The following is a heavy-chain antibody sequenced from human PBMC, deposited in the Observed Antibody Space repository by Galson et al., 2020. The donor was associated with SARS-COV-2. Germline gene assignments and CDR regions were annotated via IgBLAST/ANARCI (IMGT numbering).Heavy chain of an antibody. CDR3: ARDKRRVYDSSGADAFDI. V-gene: IGHV3-21*01. CDR1: GFTFSSNS. CDR2: ISSSSTYI. J-gene: IGHJ3*02. Sequence: KIGESLKISCAGSGFTFSSNSMNWVRQVPGKGLEWVSSISSSSTYIYYADSVRGRFTISRDNAKNSLYLQMNGLRAEDTAVSYCARDKRRVYDSSGADAFDIWGQGTMVIVSS. D-gene: IGHD3-22*01.